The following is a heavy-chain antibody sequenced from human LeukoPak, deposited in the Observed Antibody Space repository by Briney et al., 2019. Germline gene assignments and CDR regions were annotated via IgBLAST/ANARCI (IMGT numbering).Heavy chain of an antibody. D-gene: IGHD6-19*01. J-gene: IGHJ4*02. V-gene: IGHV4-39*01. Sequence: SETLFLTCTVSGGSISSSSYYWGWIRQPPGKGLEWIGSIYYSGSTYYNPSLKSRVTISVDTSKNQFSLKLSSVTAADTAVHYCARHIVPGYSSGWYPNYFDYWGQGTLVTVSS. CDR2: IYYSGST. CDR3: ARHIVPGYSSGWYPNYFDY. CDR1: GGSISSSSYY.